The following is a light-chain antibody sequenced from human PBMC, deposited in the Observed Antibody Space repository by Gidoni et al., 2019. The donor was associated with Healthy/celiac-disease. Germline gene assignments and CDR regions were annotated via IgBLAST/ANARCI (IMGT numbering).Light chain of an antibody. Sequence: DIQMTQSPSSLSASVGDRVTITCRASQGISNYLAWYQQKPGKVPKLLIYAASTLQSGVPSRFSGSGSGTDFTLTISSLQPEDVATYYCPKYNSAPPKRRTFGQGTKVEIK. J-gene: IGKJ1*01. CDR3: PKYNSAPPKRRT. CDR2: AAS. V-gene: IGKV1-27*01. CDR1: QGISNY.